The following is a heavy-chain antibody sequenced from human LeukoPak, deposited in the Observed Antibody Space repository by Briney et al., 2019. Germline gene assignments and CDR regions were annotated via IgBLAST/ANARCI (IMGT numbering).Heavy chain of an antibody. D-gene: IGHD1-26*01. CDR1: VGSLSSSIYY. CDR3: TSHIDGYSGSQVFDY. V-gene: IGHV4-39*01. J-gene: IGHJ4*02. Sequence: SETLSLTCTVSVGSLSSSIYYCGWIRQPPGKGLEWIGSIYYSGSTYYNPSLKSRVTISVDTSKNQFSLKLSAVTAADTAVYCWTSHIDGYSGSQVFDYWGQGTLVTVSS. CDR2: IYYSGST.